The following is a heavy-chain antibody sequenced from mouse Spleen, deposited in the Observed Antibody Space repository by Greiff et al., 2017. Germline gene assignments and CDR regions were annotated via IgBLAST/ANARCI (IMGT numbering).Heavy chain of an antibody. V-gene: IGHV1-63*02. CDR1: GYTFTNYW. CDR2: IYPGGGYT. J-gene: IGHJ3*01. CDR3: ARSEDYDWFAY. D-gene: IGHD2-4*01. Sequence: QVQLKESGAELVRPGTSVKISCKASGYTFTNYWLGWVKQRPGHGLEWIGDIYPGGGYTNYNEKFKGKATLTADTSSSTAYMQLSSLTSEDSAVYFCARSEDYDWFAYWGQGTLVTVSA.